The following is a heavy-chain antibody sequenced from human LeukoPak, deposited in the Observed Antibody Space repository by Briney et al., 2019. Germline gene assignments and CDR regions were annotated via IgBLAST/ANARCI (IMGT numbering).Heavy chain of an antibody. CDR2: IYHSGST. Sequence: SETLSLTCTVSGYSISSGYYWGWIRQPPGKGLEWIGSIYHSGSTNYNPSLKSRVTISVDKSKNQFSLKLISVTAADTAVYSCARRGFGGFDPWGQGTLVTVSS. D-gene: IGHD3-10*01. CDR1: GYSISSGYY. CDR3: ARRGFGGFDP. V-gene: IGHV4-38-2*02. J-gene: IGHJ5*02.